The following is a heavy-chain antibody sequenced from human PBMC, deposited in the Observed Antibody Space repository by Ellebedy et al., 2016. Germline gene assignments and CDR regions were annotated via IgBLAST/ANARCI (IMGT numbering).Heavy chain of an antibody. J-gene: IGHJ5*02. D-gene: IGHD6-13*01. CDR2: INPHSGGT. CDR3: TRFSSTWYWFDP. Sequence: ASVKVSXXASGYTFTAYYIHWVRQAPGQGLEWMGWINPHSGGTNFAQKFQGRVTMTRDTSISTAYMELSKLRSDDTAVYYCTRFSSTWYWFDPWGQGTLVTVS. CDR1: GYTFTAYY. V-gene: IGHV1-2*02.